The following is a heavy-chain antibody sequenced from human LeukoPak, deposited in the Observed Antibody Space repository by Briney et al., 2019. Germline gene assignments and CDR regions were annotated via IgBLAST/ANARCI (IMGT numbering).Heavy chain of an antibody. CDR3: ARANRCGPYEAFDI. CDR1: GYTFTGYY. J-gene: IGHJ3*02. D-gene: IGHD3-3*01. Sequence: ASVKVSCKASGYTFTGYYMHWVRQAPGQGLEWMGWINPNSGGTNYAQKFQGRVTMTRDTSISTAYMELSRLRSDDTAVYYCARANRCGPYEAFDIWGQGTMVTVSS. V-gene: IGHV1-2*02. CDR2: INPNSGGT.